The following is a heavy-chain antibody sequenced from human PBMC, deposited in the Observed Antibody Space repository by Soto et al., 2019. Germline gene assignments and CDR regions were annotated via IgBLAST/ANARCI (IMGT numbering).Heavy chain of an antibody. D-gene: IGHD3-10*01. V-gene: IGHV3-30*18. Sequence: GGSLRLSCAASGFTFSSYGMHWVRQAPGKGLEWVAVISYDGSNKYYADSVKGRFTISRDNSKNTLYLQMNSLRAEDTAVYYCAKDRYYYGSGSYGPFDYWGQGTLVTVSS. CDR1: GFTFSSYG. CDR3: AKDRYYYGSGSYGPFDY. J-gene: IGHJ4*02. CDR2: ISYDGSNK.